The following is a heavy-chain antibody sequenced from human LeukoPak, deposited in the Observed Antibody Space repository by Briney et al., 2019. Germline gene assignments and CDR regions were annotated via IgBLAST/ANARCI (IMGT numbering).Heavy chain of an antibody. V-gene: IGHV3-33*01. CDR3: ARDSSSGWFDAFDI. J-gene: IGHJ3*02. CDR2: IWYDGGNK. Sequence: GGSLRLSCAASGFIFSSYGMHWVRQAPGKGLEWVAVIWYDGGNKYYADSVKGRFTISRDNSKNTLYLQMNSLRAEDTAVYYCARDSSSGWFDAFDIWGQGTMVTVSS. D-gene: IGHD6-19*01. CDR1: GFIFSSYG.